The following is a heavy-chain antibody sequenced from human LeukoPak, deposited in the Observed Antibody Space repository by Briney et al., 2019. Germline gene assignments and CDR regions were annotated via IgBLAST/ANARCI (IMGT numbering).Heavy chain of an antibody. CDR2: IWYDGSNK. Sequence: GRSLRLSCAASGFTFNRYGMHWVRQAPGKGLEWVAVIWYDGSNKYYADSVKGRFTISRDNSKNTVDLQMNSLSADDTAVYYCARVHWGNYYLNAFDIWGQGTMVTVSS. J-gene: IGHJ3*02. CDR3: ARVHWGNYYLNAFDI. CDR1: GFTFNRYG. V-gene: IGHV3-33*01. D-gene: IGHD3-10*01.